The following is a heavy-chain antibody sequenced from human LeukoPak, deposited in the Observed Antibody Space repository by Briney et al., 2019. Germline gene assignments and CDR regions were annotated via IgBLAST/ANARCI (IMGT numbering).Heavy chain of an antibody. Sequence: PGGSLRLSCAASGFTFSSYGMHWVRQAPGKGLEWVAVIWYDGSNKYYADSVKGRFTISRDNSKNTLYLQMNSLRAEDTAVYYCARDAEGYCSGGSCYSGWFDPWGQGTLVTVSS. CDR2: IWYDGSNK. J-gene: IGHJ5*02. CDR3: ARDAEGYCSGGSCYSGWFDP. CDR1: GFTFSSYG. D-gene: IGHD2-15*01. V-gene: IGHV3-33*01.